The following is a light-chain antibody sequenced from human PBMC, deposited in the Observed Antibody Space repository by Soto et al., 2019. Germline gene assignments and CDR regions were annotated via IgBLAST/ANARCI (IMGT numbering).Light chain of an antibody. J-gene: IGLJ1*01. CDR1: SSDGGGYDY. CDR3: SSYSISTAYL. Sequence: QSALTQPASVSGSPGQSITISCTGTSSDGGGYDYVSWYQLHPGKAPKLMVFEVSNRPSGVSYRFSGSKSGNTASLTISGLQAEDEADYFCSSYSISTAYLFGTGTKV. CDR2: EVS. V-gene: IGLV2-14*01.